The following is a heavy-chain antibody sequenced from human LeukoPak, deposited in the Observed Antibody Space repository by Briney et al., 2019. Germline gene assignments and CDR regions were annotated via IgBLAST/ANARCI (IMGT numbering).Heavy chain of an antibody. V-gene: IGHV1-2*06. CDR2: INPNSGGT. CDR3: ARDMVRGVIIPDY. J-gene: IGHJ4*02. CDR1: GYTFTGYY. Sequence: ASVKVSCKASGYTFTGYYMHRVRQAPGQGLEWMGRINPNSGGTNYAQKFQGRVTMTRDTSISTAYMELSRLRSDDTAVYYCARDMVRGVIIPDYWGQGTLVTVSS. D-gene: IGHD3-10*01.